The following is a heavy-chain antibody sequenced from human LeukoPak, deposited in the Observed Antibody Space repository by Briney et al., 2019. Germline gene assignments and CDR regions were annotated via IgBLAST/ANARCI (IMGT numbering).Heavy chain of an antibody. CDR1: GFTFSSYD. J-gene: IGHJ4*02. Sequence: GGSLRLSCAASGFTFSSYDMHWVRQAPGKGLEWVAVISYDGSNKYYADSVKGRFTISRDNSKNTLYLQMNSLRAADTAVYYCARGGGSLWDYFDYWGQGTLVTVSS. CDR3: ARGGGSLWDYFDY. D-gene: IGHD1-26*01. V-gene: IGHV3-30-3*01. CDR2: ISYDGSNK.